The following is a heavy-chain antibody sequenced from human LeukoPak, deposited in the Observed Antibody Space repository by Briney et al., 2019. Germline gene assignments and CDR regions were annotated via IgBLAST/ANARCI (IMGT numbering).Heavy chain of an antibody. D-gene: IGHD6-19*01. V-gene: IGHV3-33*03. CDR3: ARSVGGGVTGTGDWFDP. CDR2: IWNDGSNK. CDR1: GFIFSSYG. Sequence: GRSLRLSCAASGFIFSSYGMHWVRQAPGKGLEWVAVIWNDGSNKYYADSVKGRFTISRDGSTNTLHLQMNSLRVEDTAVYYCARSVGGGVTGTGDWFDPWGLGTLVTVSS. J-gene: IGHJ5*02.